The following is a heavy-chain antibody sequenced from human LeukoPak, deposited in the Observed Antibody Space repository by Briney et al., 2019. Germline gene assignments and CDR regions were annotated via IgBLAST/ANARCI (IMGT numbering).Heavy chain of an antibody. CDR3: ARCSGGSCSYYFDY. Sequence: GGSLRLSCAASGFTVSSNYMSWVRQAPGKGLEWVSVIYSGGSTYYADSVKGRFTISRDNSKNTLYLQMNSLRAEDTAVYYCARCSGGSCSYYFDYWGQGTLVIVSS. V-gene: IGHV3-53*01. CDR2: IYSGGST. J-gene: IGHJ4*02. CDR1: GFTVSSNY. D-gene: IGHD2-15*01.